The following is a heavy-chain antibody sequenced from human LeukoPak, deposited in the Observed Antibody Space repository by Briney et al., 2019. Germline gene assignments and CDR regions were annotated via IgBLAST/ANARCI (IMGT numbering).Heavy chain of an antibody. J-gene: IGHJ4*02. CDR2: IYYSGST. CDR1: GGSISSSSYY. CDR3: ARAYDFWSGYPYYFDY. Sequence: PSETLSLTCTVSGGSISSSSYYWGWIRQPPGKGLEWIGSIYYSGSTYYNPSLKSRVTISVDTSKNQFSLELSSVTAADTAVYYCARAYDFWSGYPYYFDYWGQGTLVTVSS. V-gene: IGHV4-39*07. D-gene: IGHD3-3*01.